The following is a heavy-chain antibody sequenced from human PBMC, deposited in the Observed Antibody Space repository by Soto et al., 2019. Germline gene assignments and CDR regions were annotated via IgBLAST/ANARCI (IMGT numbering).Heavy chain of an antibody. V-gene: IGHV3-11*05. CDR1: GFTVSDHY. CDR2: ISGSGTYT. CDR3: ARSSGWRQVVGYKYGLDV. Sequence: QVQLVESGGGLVKPGGSLRLSCAVSGFTVSDHYMTWIRQAPGKGLEWVSYISGSGTYTNYADSVKGRFIISRDIXQXXXXXXXXXXXXXXXAVYYCARSSGWRQVVGYKYGLDVWGQGTAVTVSS. J-gene: IGHJ6*02. D-gene: IGHD3-10*01.